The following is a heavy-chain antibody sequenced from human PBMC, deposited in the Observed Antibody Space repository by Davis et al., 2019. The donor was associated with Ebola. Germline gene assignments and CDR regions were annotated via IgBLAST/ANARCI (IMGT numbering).Heavy chain of an antibody. CDR1: GYSFTNYW. J-gene: IGHJ4*01. V-gene: IGHV5-51*01. D-gene: IGHD2-8*01. CDR2: IHPVDSDT. CDR3: ARHLLPYVSLDY. Sequence: GESLKISCTGSGYSFTNYWIGWVRQMPGKGLEWLGIIHPVDSDTRYNPSFEGQVTISADKSTTTAYLQWSRLKASDTAMYYCARHLLPYVSLDYWGQGTLVTVSS.